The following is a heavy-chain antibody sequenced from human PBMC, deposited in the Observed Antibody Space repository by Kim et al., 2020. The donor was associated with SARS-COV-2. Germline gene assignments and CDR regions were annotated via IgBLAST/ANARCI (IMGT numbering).Heavy chain of an antibody. CDR3: ARVYTSGSGYTVENRFDY. Sequence: ASVKVSCKASGYTFTSYYMHWVRQAPGQGLEWMGIINPSGGSTSYAQKFQGRVTMTRDTSTSTVYMELSSLRSEDTAVYYCARVYTSGSGYTVENRFDYWGQGTLVTVSS. CDR1: GYTFTSYY. D-gene: IGHD3-22*01. V-gene: IGHV1-46*01. CDR2: INPSGGST. J-gene: IGHJ4*02.